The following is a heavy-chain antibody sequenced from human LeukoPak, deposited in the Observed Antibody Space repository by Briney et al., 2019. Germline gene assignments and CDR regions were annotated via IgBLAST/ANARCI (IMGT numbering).Heavy chain of an antibody. CDR1: GFTFNRNW. CDR3: ASEPSSATGGSY. D-gene: IGHD1-1*01. J-gene: IGHJ4*02. CDR2: IEPDGSEK. Sequence: PGGSLRLSCAASGFTFNRNWMSWVRQAPGKGLEWVANIEPDGSEKNYVDSVRGRFTISRDNARNSLYLQINSPRAEDTAVYYCASEPSSATGGSYWGQGTLVTVSS. V-gene: IGHV3-7*01.